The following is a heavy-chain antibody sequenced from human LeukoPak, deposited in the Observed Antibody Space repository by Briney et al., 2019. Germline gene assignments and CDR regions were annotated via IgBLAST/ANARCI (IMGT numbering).Heavy chain of an antibody. D-gene: IGHD4-17*01. V-gene: IGHV4-4*07. CDR1: GGSISSYY. J-gene: IGHJ2*01. Sequence: SETLSLTCTVSGGSISSYYWSWIRQPAGKGLEWIGRIYTSGSTNYNPSLKSRVTISVDTSKSQFSLKLTSVTASDTAVYYCASTTWGRVTRWYFDLWGRGTLVTVSS. CDR3: ASTTWGRVTRWYFDL. CDR2: IYTSGST.